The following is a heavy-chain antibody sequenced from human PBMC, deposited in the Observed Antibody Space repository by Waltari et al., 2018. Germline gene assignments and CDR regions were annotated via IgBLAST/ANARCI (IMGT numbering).Heavy chain of an antibody. J-gene: IGHJ5*02. V-gene: IGHV4-59*01. CDR2: VYYSGST. CDR1: GGSITAYQ. CDR3: ARDSGKYLDP. Sequence: QMQLQESRPGLVKTSETLSLTCTVSGGSITAYQWSWIRQTPGKGLEWIGHVYYSGSTNYNPSLKSRVTISIDTPKNQFSLKLSSVAAADTAVYCCARDSGKYLDPWGQGTLVTVSS. D-gene: IGHD6-25*01.